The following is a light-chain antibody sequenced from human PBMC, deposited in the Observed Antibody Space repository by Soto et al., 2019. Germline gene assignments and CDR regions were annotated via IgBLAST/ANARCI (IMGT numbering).Light chain of an antibody. Sequence: EIVVTQTPATLSASPGERATLSCRDSQSVSSNLAWYQQEPGQAPRLLSYGASTRATGTPARFSARGSGTEFNFIISTLQAEDFAVCYCQQYNNWRRAITFDPGTTVDI. CDR3: QQYNNWRRAIT. J-gene: IGKJ3*01. V-gene: IGKV3-15*01. CDR2: GAS. CDR1: QSVSSN.